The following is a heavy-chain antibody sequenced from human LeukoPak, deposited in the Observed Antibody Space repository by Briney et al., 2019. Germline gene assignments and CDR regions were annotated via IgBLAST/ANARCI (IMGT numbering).Heavy chain of an antibody. J-gene: IGHJ4*02. V-gene: IGHV3-53*01. D-gene: IGHD3-9*01. Sequence: PGGSLRLSCAASGFTVSSNYMSWVRQAPGKGLEWVSVIYSGGSTYYADSVKGRFTISRDNAKNSLYLQMNSLRAEDTAVYYCARARYGGYDILTAPFDYWGQGTLVTVSS. CDR1: GFTVSSNY. CDR3: ARARYGGYDILTAPFDY. CDR2: IYSGGST.